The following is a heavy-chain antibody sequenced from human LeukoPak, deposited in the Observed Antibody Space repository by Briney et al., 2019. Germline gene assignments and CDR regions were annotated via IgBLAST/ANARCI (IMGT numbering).Heavy chain of an antibody. J-gene: IGHJ6*02. CDR2: INSDGSST. Sequence: PGGSLRLSCAASGFTFSTYWMHWVRQAPGKGPVWVSRINSDGSSTIYADSVKGRFTISRDNAESTLYLQMNSLRAEDTAVYYCARSYGMDVWGQGATVTVSS. CDR3: ARSYGMDV. CDR1: GFTFSTYW. V-gene: IGHV3-74*01.